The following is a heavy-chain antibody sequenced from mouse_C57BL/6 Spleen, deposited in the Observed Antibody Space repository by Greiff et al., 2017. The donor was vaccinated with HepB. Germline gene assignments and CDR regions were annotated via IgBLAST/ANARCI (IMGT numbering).Heavy chain of an antibody. V-gene: IGHV3-1*01. CDR1: GYSMTSGYD. D-gene: IGHD2-1*01. J-gene: IGHJ4*01. Sequence: DVQLQESGPGMVKPSQSLSRTCSVTGYSMTSGYDWHWIRHFPGNKLEWMGYISYSGSTNYNPSLKSRISITHDTSKNHFFLKLNSVTTEDTATYYCASGNYYAMDYWGQGTSVTVSS. CDR2: ISYSGST. CDR3: ASGNYYAMDY.